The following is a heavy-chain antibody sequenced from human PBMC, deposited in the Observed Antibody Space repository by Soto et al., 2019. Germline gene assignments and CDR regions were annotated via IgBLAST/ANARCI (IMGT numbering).Heavy chain of an antibody. CDR1: GFTFSSYG. Sequence: SGGSLRLSCAASGFTFSSYGMHWVRQAPGKGLEWVAVIWYDGSNKYYADSVKGRFTISRDNSKNTLYLQMNSLRAEDTAVYYCARERLVVESYDYWSQGTLVTVSS. CDR2: IWYDGSNK. V-gene: IGHV3-33*01. J-gene: IGHJ4*02. D-gene: IGHD2-15*01. CDR3: ARERLVVESYDY.